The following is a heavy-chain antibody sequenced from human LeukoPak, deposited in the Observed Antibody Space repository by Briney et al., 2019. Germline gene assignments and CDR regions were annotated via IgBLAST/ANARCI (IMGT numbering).Heavy chain of an antibody. D-gene: IGHD6-13*01. CDR1: GGTFSSYA. Sequence: ASVKVSCKASGGTFSSYAISWVRQAPGQGLEWMGWISVYNGNTNYAQKLQGRVTMTTDTSTSTAYMELRSLRSDDTAVYYCASLSSSWAFDYWGQGTLVTVSS. J-gene: IGHJ4*02. V-gene: IGHV1-18*01. CDR3: ASLSSSWAFDY. CDR2: ISVYNGNT.